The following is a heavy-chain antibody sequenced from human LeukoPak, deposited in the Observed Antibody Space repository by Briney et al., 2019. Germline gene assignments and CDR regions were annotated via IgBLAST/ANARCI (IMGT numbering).Heavy chain of an antibody. V-gene: IGHV4-59*01. J-gene: IGHJ4*02. CDR2: IYYSGST. CDR3: ARGREWEPKVFDY. Sequence: SETLSLTCTVSGGSISGYYWSWIRQPPGKGLEWIGYIYYSGSTNYNPSLKSRVTISVDTSKNQFSLKLSSVTAADAAVYYCARGREWEPKVFDYWGQGTLVTVSS. CDR1: GGSISGYY. D-gene: IGHD1-26*01.